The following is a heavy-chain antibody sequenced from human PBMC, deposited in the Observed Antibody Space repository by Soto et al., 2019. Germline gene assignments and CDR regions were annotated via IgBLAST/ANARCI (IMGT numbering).Heavy chain of an antibody. CDR1: GYTFNTYA. V-gene: IGHV1-3*01. CDR2: IHAGNGNT. Sequence: ASVKVSCKASGYTFNTYAIHWVRQAPGQRLEWMGWIHAGNGNTSYSEKFQGRVTITTDTSTNTAYMELSSLKSEDTGVYYCARAPSWYNFDYWGQGTLVTVSS. CDR3: ARAPSWYNFDY. J-gene: IGHJ4*02. D-gene: IGHD6-13*01.